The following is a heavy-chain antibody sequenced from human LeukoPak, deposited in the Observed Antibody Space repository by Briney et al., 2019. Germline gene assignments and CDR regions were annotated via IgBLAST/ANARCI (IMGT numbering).Heavy chain of an antibody. CDR2: IYYSGST. J-gene: IGHJ4*02. D-gene: IGHD3-9*01. Sequence: PSETLSLTCTVSGGSISSSSYYWGWIRQPPGKGLEWIGYIYYSGSTNYNPSLKSRVTISVDTSKNQFSLKLSSVTAADTAVYYCARRTLRYFDWSFDYWGQGTLVTVSS. CDR1: GGSISSSSYY. CDR3: ARRTLRYFDWSFDY. V-gene: IGHV4-61*05.